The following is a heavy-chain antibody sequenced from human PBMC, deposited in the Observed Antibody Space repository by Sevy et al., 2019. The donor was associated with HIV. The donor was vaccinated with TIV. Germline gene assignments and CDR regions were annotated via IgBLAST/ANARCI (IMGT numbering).Heavy chain of an antibody. Sequence: GGSLRLSCTASGFTFGDYAMSWFRQAPGRGLEWVGFIRSETYCETTEYAASVKGRFTVSRDDSKGIVYLQMNSLKTEDTAVYYCTRRASRVYGDHLNLYWGQGTLVTVSS. V-gene: IGHV3-49*03. CDR2: IRSETYCETT. J-gene: IGHJ4*02. CDR1: GFTFGDYA. CDR3: TRRASRVYGDHLNLY. D-gene: IGHD2-21*02.